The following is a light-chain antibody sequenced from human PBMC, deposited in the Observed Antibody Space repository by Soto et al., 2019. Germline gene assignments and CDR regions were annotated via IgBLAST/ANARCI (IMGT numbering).Light chain of an antibody. CDR3: QQSSSPPPHT. Sequence: DIQMTQSPSSLSASVGDRVTITCRASQSISTYVKWYQQKPGKAPKLLIYAASSLQSEVPSRFSGSGSGTDFTLTISSLQPEDFATYYCQQSSSPPPHTFGQGTKLEIK. CDR1: QSISTY. V-gene: IGKV1-39*01. CDR2: AAS. J-gene: IGKJ2*01.